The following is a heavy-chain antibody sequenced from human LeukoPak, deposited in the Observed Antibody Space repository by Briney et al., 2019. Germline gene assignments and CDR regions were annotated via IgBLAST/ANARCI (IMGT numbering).Heavy chain of an antibody. Sequence: KPSETLSLTCAVYGGSFSGYYWSWIRQPPGKGLEWIGEINHSGSTNYNPSLKSRVTISVDTSKNQFSLKLSSVTAADTAVYYCARGRYWGSSPFDYWGQGTLVTVSS. J-gene: IGHJ4*02. CDR3: ARGRYWGSSPFDY. V-gene: IGHV4-34*01. D-gene: IGHD2-15*01. CDR2: INHSGST. CDR1: GGSFSGYY.